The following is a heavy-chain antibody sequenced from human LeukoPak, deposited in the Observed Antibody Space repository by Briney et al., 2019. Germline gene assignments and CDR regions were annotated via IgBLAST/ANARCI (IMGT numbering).Heavy chain of an antibody. Sequence: SETLSLTCAVYGGSFSGYYWSWIRQPPGKGLEWIGEINHSGSTNYNPSLKSRVTISVDTSKNQFSLKLSSVTAADTAVYYCARQDDNNAFDIWGQGTMVTVSS. CDR2: INHSGST. CDR1: GGSFSGYY. J-gene: IGHJ3*02. D-gene: IGHD2-15*01. V-gene: IGHV4-34*01. CDR3: ARQDDNNAFDI.